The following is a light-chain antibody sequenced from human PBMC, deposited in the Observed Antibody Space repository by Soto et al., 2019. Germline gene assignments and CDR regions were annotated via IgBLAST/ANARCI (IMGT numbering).Light chain of an antibody. V-gene: IGLV2-23*01. Sequence: QSALTQPASVSGSPGQSITLSCTGTSSDVGTYNLVSWYQQHPGKAPKLMIYEGSKRPSGVSNRFSGSKSGTTASLTISKLQAEDEADYYCCSYAGQITYVSGTGTKLTVL. CDR2: EGS. CDR1: SSDVGTYNL. J-gene: IGLJ1*01. CDR3: CSYAGQITYV.